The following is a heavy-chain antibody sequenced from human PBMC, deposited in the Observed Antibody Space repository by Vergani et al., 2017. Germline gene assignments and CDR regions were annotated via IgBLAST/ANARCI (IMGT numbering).Heavy chain of an antibody. CDR2: ISYDGSNK. D-gene: IGHD3-16*01. Sequence: VQLVESGGGLVQPGGSLRLSCAASGFTFSSYGMHWVRQAPGKGLEWVAVISYDGSNKYYADSVKGRFTISRDNSKNTLYLQMNSLRAEDTAVYYCARDLRTGGGGYFDYWGQGTLVTVSS. V-gene: IGHV3-30*19. CDR3: ARDLRTGGGGYFDY. CDR1: GFTFSSYG. J-gene: IGHJ4*02.